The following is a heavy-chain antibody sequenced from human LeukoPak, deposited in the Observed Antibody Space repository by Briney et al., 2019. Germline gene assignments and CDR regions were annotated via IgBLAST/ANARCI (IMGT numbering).Heavy chain of an antibody. D-gene: IGHD2-21*02. CDR3: ARTPRIAYCGGDCYRGYFQH. V-gene: IGHV4-39*07. CDR1: GGSISSSSYY. CDR2: IYYSGST. J-gene: IGHJ1*01. Sequence: SSETLSLTCTVSGGSISSSSYYWGWIRRPPGKGLEWIGSIYYSGSTYYNPSLKSRVTISVDTSKNQFSLKLSSVTAADTAVYYCARTPRIAYCGGDCYRGYFQHWGQGTLVTVSS.